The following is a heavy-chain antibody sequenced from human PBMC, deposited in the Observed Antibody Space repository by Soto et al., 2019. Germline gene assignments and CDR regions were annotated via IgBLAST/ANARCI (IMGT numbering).Heavy chain of an antibody. D-gene: IGHD3-10*01. Sequence: QVHLVQSGAEVKKPGASVKVSCKASGYTFTSYGISWVRQAPGQGLEWMGWISAYNGNTNYAQKFQGRVTMTTDTSTSRVYMELRSLRSDDTAVYYCARTTYYHGAGTYSDAFDIWGQGTMVTVSS. CDR3: ARTTYYHGAGTYSDAFDI. J-gene: IGHJ3*02. V-gene: IGHV1-18*01. CDR2: ISAYNGNT. CDR1: GYTFTSYG.